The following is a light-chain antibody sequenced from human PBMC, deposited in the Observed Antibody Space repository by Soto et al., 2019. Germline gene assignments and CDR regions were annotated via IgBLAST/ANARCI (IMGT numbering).Light chain of an antibody. CDR3: QHYGSSPLLT. CDR1: QSVSSSY. V-gene: IGKV3-20*01. CDR2: GAS. Sequence: EIVLTQSPGTLSLSPGERATLSCRASQSVSSSYLAWYQQKPGQAPRLLNYGASSRATGIPDSFSVSGSGTDFTLTISRLEPEDFSVYYCQHYGSSPLLTFGGGTKVEIK. J-gene: IGKJ4*01.